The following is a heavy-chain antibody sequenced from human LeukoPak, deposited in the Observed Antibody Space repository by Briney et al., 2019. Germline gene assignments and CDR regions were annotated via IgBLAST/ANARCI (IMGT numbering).Heavy chain of an antibody. J-gene: IGHJ4*02. CDR3: ARRVQWRLGIDY. V-gene: IGHV4-61*02. Sequence: SETLSLTCTVSGGSISSGGYYWSWIRQPAGTGLEWIGRIYTSGNTNYNPSLKSRVTISVDTSKNQFSLKLTSVTAADTAVYYCARRVQWRLGIDYWGQGTPVTVSS. CDR1: GGSISSGGYY. CDR2: IYTSGNT. D-gene: IGHD6-19*01.